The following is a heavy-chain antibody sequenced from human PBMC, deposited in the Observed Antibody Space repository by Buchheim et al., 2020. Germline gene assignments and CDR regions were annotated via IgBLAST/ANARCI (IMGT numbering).Heavy chain of an antibody. CDR3: AKDKVPDGKWDFDY. V-gene: IGHV3-23*01. Sequence: EVKLLESGGGFVQPGGSLRLSCAASGFRFGTYTMNWVRQAPGKGLEWVSGIIGYGGSASYADSVKGRFTISRDDSRHTLFLQMNSLRAEDTAVYYCAKDKVPDGKWDFDYWGQGTL. D-gene: IGHD1-26*01. CDR1: GFRFGTYT. CDR2: IIGYGGSA. J-gene: IGHJ4*02.